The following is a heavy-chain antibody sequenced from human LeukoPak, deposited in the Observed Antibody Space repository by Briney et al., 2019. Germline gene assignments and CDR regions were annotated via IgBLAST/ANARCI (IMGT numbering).Heavy chain of an antibody. D-gene: IGHD1-26*01. CDR1: GFTFSNHW. CDR3: ARGGRYFAS. V-gene: IGHV3-74*01. Sequence: GGSLRLFCAASGFTFSNHWMHWVRQAPGKGLVWVSRFTTDESNTDYADSVKGRFTISRDNAKNTLYLQMNSLRAEDTAVYYCARGGRYFASWGQGTRVTVSS. J-gene: IGHJ4*02. CDR2: FTTDESNT.